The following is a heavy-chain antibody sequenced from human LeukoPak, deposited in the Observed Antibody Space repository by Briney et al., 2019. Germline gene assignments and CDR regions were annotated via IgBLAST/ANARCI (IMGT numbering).Heavy chain of an antibody. CDR3: ARDNNGDY. D-gene: IGHD2-8*01. CDR1: GFTFSSYG. J-gene: IGHJ4*02. Sequence: PGGSLRLSCAASGFTFSSYGMHWVRQAPGKGLEWVAVISYDGSNKYYADSVKGRFTISRDNSKSTLYLQLNSLRVEDTAVYYCARDNNGDYWGQGTLVTVSS. CDR2: ISYDGSNK. V-gene: IGHV3-30*03.